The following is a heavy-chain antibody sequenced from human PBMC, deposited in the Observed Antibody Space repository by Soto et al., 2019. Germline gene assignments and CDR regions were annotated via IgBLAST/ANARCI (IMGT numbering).Heavy chain of an antibody. CDR3: ARQAGAFGYYMDV. CDR2: IYYTGST. Sequence: QLQLQESGPGLEKPSESLSLTCTVSSGSISSSYYYWGWIRQPPGKGLEWIGAIYYTGSTYYNPPLQSRVTISVDTSKNQFSLKMSSVTAADTAVYFCARQAGAFGYYMDVWGKGATVTVSS. V-gene: IGHV4-39*01. CDR1: SGSISSSYYY. J-gene: IGHJ6*03. D-gene: IGHD3-16*01.